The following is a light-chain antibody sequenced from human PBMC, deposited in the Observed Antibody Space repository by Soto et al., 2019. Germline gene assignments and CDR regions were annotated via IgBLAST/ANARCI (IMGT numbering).Light chain of an antibody. CDR3: LQDYNYPRK. Sequence: AIQMTQSPSSLSASVGDRVTITCRASQGIRNDLGWYQQKPGKAPKLLIYAASSLQSGVPSRFSGSGSDTDFTLTISSLQPEDFATYYFLQDYNYPRKFGQGTKVEIK. CDR2: AAS. V-gene: IGKV1-6*01. J-gene: IGKJ1*01. CDR1: QGIRND.